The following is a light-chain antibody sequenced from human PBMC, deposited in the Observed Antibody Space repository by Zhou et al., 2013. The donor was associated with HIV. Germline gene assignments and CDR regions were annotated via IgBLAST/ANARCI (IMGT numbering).Light chain of an antibody. CDR1: QSISNY. CDR3: QQANSFPWT. J-gene: IGKJ1*01. Sequence: DIQMTQSPSSLSASVGDRVTITCRASQSISNYLNWYQQIPGKAPKLLIYATSNLQSGVPSRFSGSGSGTDFTLTINSLQPEDFATYYCQQANSFPWTFGQGTKVEVK. CDR2: ATS. V-gene: IGKV1-39*01.